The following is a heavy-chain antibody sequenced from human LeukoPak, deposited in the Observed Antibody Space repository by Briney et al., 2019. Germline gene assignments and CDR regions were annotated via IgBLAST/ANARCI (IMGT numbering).Heavy chain of an antibody. J-gene: IGHJ4*02. CDR2: ISAVNGNT. CDR1: GYAFSTPG. CDR3: TRSLVF. Sequence: GASVKVSCMASGYAFSTPGITWVRQAPGRGLEWIGWISAVNGNTSYAEKFLDRVTMTTDTATSTAYMELGSLTSADTAVYFCTRSLVFWGQGTQVTVSP. D-gene: IGHD1-26*01. V-gene: IGHV1-18*01.